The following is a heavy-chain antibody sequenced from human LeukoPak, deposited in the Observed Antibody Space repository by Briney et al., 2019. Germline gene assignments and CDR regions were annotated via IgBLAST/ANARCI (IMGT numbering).Heavy chain of an antibody. CDR1: GFTFSSYS. CDR3: ARGDDFWGERNAFDI. Sequence: PGGSLRLSCAVSGFTFSSYSMHWVRQAPGKGLEWVSCVNTDGRYIFYADSVKGRFTISRDDAKNSLYLQMNSLRAEDTALYYCARGDDFWGERNAFDIWGQGTMVTVSS. J-gene: IGHJ3*02. CDR2: VNTDGRYI. V-gene: IGHV3-21*01. D-gene: IGHD3-3*01.